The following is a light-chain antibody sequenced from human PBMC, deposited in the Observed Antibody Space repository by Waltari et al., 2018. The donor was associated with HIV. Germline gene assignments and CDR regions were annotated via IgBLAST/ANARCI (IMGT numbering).Light chain of an antibody. J-gene: IGKJ5*01. V-gene: IGKV1-9*01. CDR2: GSS. CDR3: QQSESYPIT. Sequence: DIHLTHSPSFLSASVGNRVTITCRADVAISDYLVWYQQKPGTAPKVLIYGSSTLQRGVPSRFSGSGSGTNFILTISSLQPEDFATYYCQQSESYPITFGQGTRLDIK. CDR1: VAISDY.